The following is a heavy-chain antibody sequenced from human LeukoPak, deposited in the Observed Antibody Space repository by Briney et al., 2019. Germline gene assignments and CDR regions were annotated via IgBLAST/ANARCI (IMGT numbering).Heavy chain of an antibody. CDR1: GFAFSTYT. Sequence: GRSLRLSCAASGFAFSTYTMHWVRQAPGKGPEWVSVISHDDTHKYYADAVAGRFTISRDNAKNSLYLQMNSLRAEDTGVYYCARLYSYNMEIDYWGQGTLVTVSS. CDR3: ARLYSYNMEIDY. J-gene: IGHJ4*02. V-gene: IGHV3-30*04. CDR2: ISHDDTHK. D-gene: IGHD5-18*01.